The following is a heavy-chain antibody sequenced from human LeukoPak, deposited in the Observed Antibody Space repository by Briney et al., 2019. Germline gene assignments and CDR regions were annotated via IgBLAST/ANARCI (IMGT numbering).Heavy chain of an antibody. CDR2: IRSKPISYTP. V-gene: IGHV3-73*01. CDR3: IRQECSGGSCSDVDY. J-gene: IGHJ4*02. D-gene: IGHD2-15*01. CDR1: GFDFSGFY. Sequence: GGSLKLSCAASGFDFSGFYMHWVRQASGRGLEWVGLIRSKPISYTPVYAASAKGRFTISRDGSKNTAYLQMNSLKAEATAVNYCIRQECSGGSCSDVDYWGQGTLVTVSS.